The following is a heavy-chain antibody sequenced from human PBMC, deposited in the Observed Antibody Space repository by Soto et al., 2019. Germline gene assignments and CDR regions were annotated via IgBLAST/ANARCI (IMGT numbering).Heavy chain of an antibody. CDR3: ASAQLAVARLGS. D-gene: IGHD6-19*01. Sequence: QVQLQQWGAGLLKPSETLSLTCGVYGRSFTGFYWSWIRQPPGKGLEWLGEITHSGTTDYNPSLKSRLTISVDTSRQQFSLKLNSVTAADTAVYYCASAQLAVARLGSWGQGTLVTVSS. V-gene: IGHV4-34*02. CDR1: GRSFTGFY. J-gene: IGHJ5*02. CDR2: ITHSGTT.